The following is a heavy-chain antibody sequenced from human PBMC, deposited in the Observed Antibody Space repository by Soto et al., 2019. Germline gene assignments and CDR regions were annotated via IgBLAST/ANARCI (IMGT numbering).Heavy chain of an antibody. V-gene: IGHV3-33*01. D-gene: IGHD3-22*01. J-gene: IGHJ4*02. CDR3: ARSDSSGYYYFDY. CDR1: GFTFSSYG. Sequence: QVQLVESGGGVVQPGRSLRLSCAASGFTFSSYGMHWVRQAPGKGLEWVAVIWYDGSNKYYADSVKGRFTISRDNSKNTLYLQMNSLRAEDTAVYYGARSDSSGYYYFDYWGQGTLVTVSS. CDR2: IWYDGSNK.